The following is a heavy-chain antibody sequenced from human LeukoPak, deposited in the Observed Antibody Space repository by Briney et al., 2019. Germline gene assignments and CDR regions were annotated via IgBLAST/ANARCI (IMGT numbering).Heavy chain of an antibody. Sequence: GGSLRLSCAASGFTFSSYWMHWVRQAPGKGLEWVANIKQDGSEKYYVDSVKGRFTISRDNAKNSLYLQMNSLRDEDTAVYYCARDWGIAAAGTDYWGQGTLVTVSS. J-gene: IGHJ4*02. V-gene: IGHV3-7*01. CDR1: GFTFSSYW. D-gene: IGHD6-13*01. CDR3: ARDWGIAAAGTDY. CDR2: IKQDGSEK.